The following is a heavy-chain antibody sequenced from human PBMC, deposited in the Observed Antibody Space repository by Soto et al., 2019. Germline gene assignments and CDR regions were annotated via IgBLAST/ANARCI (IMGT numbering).Heavy chain of an antibody. Sequence: SETLSLTCTVSGGSISSYYWSWIRQPPGKGLEWIGYIYYSGGTNYNPSLKSRVTISVDTSKNQFSLKLSSVTAADTAVYYCATALGSGYYPWGQGTLVTVSS. J-gene: IGHJ5*02. D-gene: IGHD3-22*01. CDR1: GGSISSYY. CDR3: ATALGSGYYP. V-gene: IGHV4-59*01. CDR2: IYYSGGT.